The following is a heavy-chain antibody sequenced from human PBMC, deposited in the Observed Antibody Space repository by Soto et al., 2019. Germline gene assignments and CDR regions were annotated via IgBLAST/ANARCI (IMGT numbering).Heavy chain of an antibody. CDR3: ARGGAYYGSGSMQQYYYYYGMDV. D-gene: IGHD3-10*01. Sequence: PSETLSLTCAVYGGSFSGYSWSWIRQPPGKGLEWIGEINHSGSTNYNPSLKSRVTTSVDTSKNQFSLKLSSVTAADTAVYYCARGGAYYGSGSMQQYYYYYGMDVWGQGTTVTVSS. J-gene: IGHJ6*02. CDR1: GGSFSGYS. V-gene: IGHV4-34*01. CDR2: INHSGST.